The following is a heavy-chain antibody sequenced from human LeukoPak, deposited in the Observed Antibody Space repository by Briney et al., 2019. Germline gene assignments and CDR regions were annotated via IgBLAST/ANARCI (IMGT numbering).Heavy chain of an antibody. D-gene: IGHD3-22*01. CDR1: GFTVSSNY. V-gene: IGHV3-66*01. Sequence: PGGSLRLSCAASGFTVSSNYMSWVRQAPGKGLEWVSGIYSGGSTYYADSVKGRFTISRDNSKNTLYLQMNSLRAEDTAVYYCARVYYYDSSGYYYSYYWGQGTLVTVSS. CDR3: ARVYYYDSSGYYYSYY. J-gene: IGHJ4*02. CDR2: IYSGGST.